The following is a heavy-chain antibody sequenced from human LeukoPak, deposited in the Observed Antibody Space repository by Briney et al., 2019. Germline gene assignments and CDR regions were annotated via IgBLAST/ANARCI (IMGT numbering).Heavy chain of an antibody. D-gene: IGHD3-9*01. CDR3: ARTDIFTGSTISP. Sequence: SVKVSCKASGGTFSSYAISWVREAPGQGLEWMGGIIPNLGTANYAQKFQGRVTITGDESASTAYMELSSLRSEDTAVYYCARTDIFTGSTISPWGQGTLVTVSS. CDR1: GGTFSSYA. CDR2: IIPNLGTA. V-gene: IGHV1-69*01. J-gene: IGHJ5*02.